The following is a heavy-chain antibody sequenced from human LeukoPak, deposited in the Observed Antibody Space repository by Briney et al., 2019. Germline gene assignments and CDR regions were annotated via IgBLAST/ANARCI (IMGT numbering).Heavy chain of an antibody. Sequence: SETLSLTCTVSGGSISSGDYYWSWIRQPPGKGLEWIGEINHSGSTNYNPSLKSRVTISVDTSKNQFSLKLSSVTAADTAVYYCARHVFRSRYFDYWGQGTLVTVSS. V-gene: IGHV4-39*01. D-gene: IGHD3-3*01. CDR2: INHSGST. CDR3: ARHVFRSRYFDY. CDR1: GGSISSGDYY. J-gene: IGHJ4*02.